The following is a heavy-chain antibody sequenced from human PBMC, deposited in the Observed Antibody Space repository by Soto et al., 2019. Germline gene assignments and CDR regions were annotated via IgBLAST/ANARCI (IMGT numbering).Heavy chain of an antibody. CDR3: ARGEWVTAVTTVDY. Sequence: ESGGGLVKPGGSLRLSCAASGFNLSSHSMNWVRQAPGKGLEWVSSISSTSSYIYYADSGRGRFTISRDNAKNSLYLQMNSLRVEDTAMYYCARGEWVTAVTTVDYWGQGTLVTVSS. V-gene: IGHV3-21*06. CDR1: GFNLSSHS. D-gene: IGHD4-17*01. CDR2: ISSTSSYI. J-gene: IGHJ4*02.